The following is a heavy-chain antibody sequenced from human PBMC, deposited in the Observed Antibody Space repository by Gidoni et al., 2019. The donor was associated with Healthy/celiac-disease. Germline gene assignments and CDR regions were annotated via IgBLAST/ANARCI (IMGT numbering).Heavy chain of an antibody. V-gene: IGHV4-31*03. CDR3: ARGSYDYVWGSYRYSSYYFDY. CDR2: IYYSGST. J-gene: IGHJ4*02. Sequence: QVQLQESGPGRVKPSQTLSLTGPVAGGSISSGGYYWSWIRQRPGKGLEWIGYIYYSGSTYYNPSLKSRVTISVYTSKNQFSLKLSSVTAADTAVYYCARGSYDYVWGSYRYSSYYFDYWGQGTLVTVSS. CDR1: GGSISSGGYY. D-gene: IGHD3-16*02.